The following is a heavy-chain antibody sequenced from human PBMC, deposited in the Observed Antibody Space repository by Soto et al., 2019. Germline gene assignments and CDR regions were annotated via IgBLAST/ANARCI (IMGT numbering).Heavy chain of an antibody. V-gene: IGHV1-3*01. J-gene: IGHJ5*02. Sequence: ASVKVSCKASGYTFTSYAMHWVRQAPGQRLEWMGWINADNGNTKYSQKFQGRVTMTTDTSTSTAYMELRSLRSEDTAVYYCARDRSHNWFDPWGQGTLVTVSP. CDR2: INADNGNT. CDR3: ARDRSHNWFDP. CDR1: GYTFTSYA.